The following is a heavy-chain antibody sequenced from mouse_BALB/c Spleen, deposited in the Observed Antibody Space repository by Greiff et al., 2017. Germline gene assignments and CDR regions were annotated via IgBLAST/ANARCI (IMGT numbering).Heavy chain of an antibody. Sequence: QVHVKQSGAELVRPGTSVKISCKASGYTFTNYWLGWVKQRPGHGLEWIGDIYPGGGYTNYNEKFKGKATLTADTSSSTAYMQLSSLTSEDSAVYFCARGGYYGYFDYWGQGTTLTVSS. V-gene: IGHV1-63*02. CDR1: GYTFTNYW. J-gene: IGHJ2*01. D-gene: IGHD1-1*01. CDR3: ARGGYYGYFDY. CDR2: IYPGGGYT.